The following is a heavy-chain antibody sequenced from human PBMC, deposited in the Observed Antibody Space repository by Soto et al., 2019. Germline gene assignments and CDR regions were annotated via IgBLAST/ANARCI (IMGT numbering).Heavy chain of an antibody. V-gene: IGHV3-21*01. Sequence: SVGSLRLSCAASGFTFSSYSMNWVRQAPGKGLEWVSSISSSSSYIYYADSVKGRFTISRDNAKNSLYLQMNSLRAGDTAVYYCARSGLVYLDYCGQGTLVTVSS. CDR2: ISSSSSYI. CDR3: ARSGLVYLDY. CDR1: GFTFSSYS. D-gene: IGHD2-8*01. J-gene: IGHJ4*02.